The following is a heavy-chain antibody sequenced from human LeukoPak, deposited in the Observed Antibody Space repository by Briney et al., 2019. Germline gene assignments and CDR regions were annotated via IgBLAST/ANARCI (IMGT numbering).Heavy chain of an antibody. J-gene: IGHJ4*02. CDR3: ARERIAVAGYFDY. CDR1: GGSISGYY. V-gene: IGHV4-59*01. Sequence: PSETLSLTCTVSGGSISGYYWNWIRQPPGKGLEWIGYIYYSGSTNYNPSLKSRVTISVDTSKNQFSLKLSSVTAADTAVYYCARERIAVAGYFDYWGQGTLVTVSS. CDR2: IYYSGST. D-gene: IGHD6-19*01.